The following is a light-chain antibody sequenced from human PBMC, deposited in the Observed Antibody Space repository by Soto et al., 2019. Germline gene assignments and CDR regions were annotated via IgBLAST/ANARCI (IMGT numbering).Light chain of an antibody. CDR2: YDS. Sequence: SYELTQPPSVSVAPGKTARITCGGNNMGSKSVHWYQQKPGQAPVLVIYYDSDRPSGIPERCSGSNSGNTATLTISRGEAGDEAAYYCQVWYSSSAVVFGGGTKLTVL. V-gene: IGLV3-21*04. J-gene: IGLJ2*01. CDR1: NMGSKS. CDR3: QVWYSSSAVV.